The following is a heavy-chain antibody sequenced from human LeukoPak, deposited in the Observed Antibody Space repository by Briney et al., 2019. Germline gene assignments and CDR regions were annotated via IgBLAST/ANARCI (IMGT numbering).Heavy chain of an antibody. J-gene: IGHJ4*02. CDR2: ISSSSSTI. D-gene: IGHD1-14*01. V-gene: IGHV3-48*01. Sequence: GGSLRLSCAASGFTFSSYSMNWVRQAPGKGLEWVSYISSSSSTIYYADSVKGRFTISRDNAKNSLYLQMNSLRAEDTAVYYCARDRISDYWGQGTLVTVSS. CDR3: ARDRISDY. CDR1: GFTFSSYS.